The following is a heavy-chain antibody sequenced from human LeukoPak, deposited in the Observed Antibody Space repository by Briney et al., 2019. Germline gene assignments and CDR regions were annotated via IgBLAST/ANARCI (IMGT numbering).Heavy chain of an antibody. CDR3: ARDRISAGVVAATYF. CDR1: GYTFTSYG. CDR2: ISAYNGNT. Sequence: GASVKVSCKASGYTFTSYGISWVRQAPGQGLEWMGWISAYNGNTNYAQKLQGRVTMTTDTSTSTAYMELRSLRSDDTAVYYCARDRISAGVVAATYFWSQGTLVTVSS. J-gene: IGHJ4*02. D-gene: IGHD2-15*01. V-gene: IGHV1-18*01.